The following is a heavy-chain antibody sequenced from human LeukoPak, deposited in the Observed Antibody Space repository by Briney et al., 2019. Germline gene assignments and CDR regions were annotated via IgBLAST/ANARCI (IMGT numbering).Heavy chain of an antibody. J-gene: IGHJ4*02. CDR1: GGTFSGYA. V-gene: IGHV1-69*13. CDR3: ARSSGVDRSGYYFDY. Sequence: ASVKVSCKASGGTFSGYAISWVRQAPGQGLEWMGGITPIFGTANYAQKFQGRVTITADESTSTAYMELSSLRSEDTAVYYCARSSGVDRSGYYFDYWGQGTLVTVSS. CDR2: ITPIFGTA. D-gene: IGHD3-22*01.